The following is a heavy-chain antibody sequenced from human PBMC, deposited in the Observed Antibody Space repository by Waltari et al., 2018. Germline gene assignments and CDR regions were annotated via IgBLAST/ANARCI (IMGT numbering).Heavy chain of an antibody. Sequence: QVHLVQSGAEVKKPGSSVKVSCTASGDTFTKYAFSWVRQAPGLGLEWVAGIIPFYRTSNHAEKFQGRVTLSADETTKTVYLELSSLRSEDTAVYFCATGAAGFSYGPTKYWGPGTLVTVSS. J-gene: IGHJ4*02. CDR1: GDTFTKYA. D-gene: IGHD3-10*01. CDR2: IIPFYRTS. CDR3: ATGAAGFSYGPTKY. V-gene: IGHV1-69*01.